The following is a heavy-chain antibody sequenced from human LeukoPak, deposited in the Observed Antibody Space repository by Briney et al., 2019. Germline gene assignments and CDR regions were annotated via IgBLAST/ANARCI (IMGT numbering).Heavy chain of an antibody. CDR3: ARDHQTRGYYYYYYMDV. Sequence: ASVKVSCKTSGYTFSDYYIHWIRQAPGQGLEWMGWINPNSGGTNYAQKFQGRVTMTRDTSISTAYMELSRLRSDDTAVYYCARDHQTRGYYYYYYMDVWGKGTTVTVSS. CDR2: INPNSGGT. J-gene: IGHJ6*03. CDR1: GYTFSDYY. D-gene: IGHD2-2*01. V-gene: IGHV1-2*02.